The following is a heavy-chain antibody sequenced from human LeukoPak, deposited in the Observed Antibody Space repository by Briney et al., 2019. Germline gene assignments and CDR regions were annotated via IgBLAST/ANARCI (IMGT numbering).Heavy chain of an antibody. V-gene: IGHV1-2*02. CDR3: ARVAVAVAGSNWFDP. D-gene: IGHD6-19*01. J-gene: IGHJ5*02. CDR2: INPNSGGT. Sequence: ASVKVSCKASGYTFTGYYMHWVRQAPGQGLEWMGWINPNSGGTNYAQKFQGRVTMTRDTSISTAYMELGRLRSDDTAVYYCARVAVAVAGSNWFDPWGQGTLVTVSS. CDR1: GYTFTGYY.